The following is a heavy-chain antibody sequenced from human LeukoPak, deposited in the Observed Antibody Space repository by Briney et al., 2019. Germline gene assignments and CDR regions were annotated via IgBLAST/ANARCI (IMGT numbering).Heavy chain of an antibody. J-gene: IGHJ6*03. CDR1: GGSFSGYY. CDR2: IDHSGST. D-gene: IGHD3-3*01. CDR3: ARGGFGVVMGYYYYYMDV. Sequence: SETLSLTCAVYGGSFSGYYWSWIRQPPGKGLEWIGEIDHSGSTNYNPSLKSRVTISVDTSMNHFSLKLNSVTAADTAVYYCARGGFGVVMGYYYYYMDVWGEGTTVTVSS. V-gene: IGHV4-34*01.